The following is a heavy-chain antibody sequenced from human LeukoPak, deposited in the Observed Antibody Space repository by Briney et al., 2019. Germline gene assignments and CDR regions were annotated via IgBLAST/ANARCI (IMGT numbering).Heavy chain of an antibody. Sequence: KPSETLSLTCTVSGGSISGYYWSWIRQPPGKGLEWIGCISDGGSTKYNPSLKSRVTISVDTSKNQFSLKLTSVTAADTASYYCARHRRYYSDSEFDYWGQGTLVTVSS. D-gene: IGHD3-22*01. J-gene: IGHJ4*02. CDR2: ISDGGST. V-gene: IGHV4-59*08. CDR3: ARHRRYYSDSEFDY. CDR1: GGSISGYY.